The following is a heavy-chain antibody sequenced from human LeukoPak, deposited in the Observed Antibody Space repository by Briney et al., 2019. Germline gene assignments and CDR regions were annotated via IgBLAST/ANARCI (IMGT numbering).Heavy chain of an antibody. Sequence: GGSLRLSCAAFGFTFSNVWMNWVRQAPGKGLEWVGRIRSKTHGETIDYAAPVRGRFTISRDDSKNTLYLQLNSLKTEDTAVYYCATEVIIAVTGNDYWGQGSLVTVSS. J-gene: IGHJ4*02. CDR3: ATEVIIAVTGNDY. CDR2: IRSKTHGETI. D-gene: IGHD6-19*01. CDR1: GFTFSNVW. V-gene: IGHV3-15*07.